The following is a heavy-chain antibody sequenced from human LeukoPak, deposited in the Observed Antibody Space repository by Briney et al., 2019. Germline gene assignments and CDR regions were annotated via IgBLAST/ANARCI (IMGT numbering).Heavy chain of an antibody. D-gene: IGHD5-18*01. CDR2: IYYSGST. Sequence: SETLSLTCTVSGGSISSDGYYWSWIRQLPGKGLEWIGYIYYSGSTKYNPSPERRVSISVDTSKNQFSLKLSSVTAADTAVYYCARSMDTAMVYFDYWGQGTLVTVSS. J-gene: IGHJ4*02. CDR1: GGSISSDGYY. CDR3: ARSMDTAMVYFDY. V-gene: IGHV4-61*08.